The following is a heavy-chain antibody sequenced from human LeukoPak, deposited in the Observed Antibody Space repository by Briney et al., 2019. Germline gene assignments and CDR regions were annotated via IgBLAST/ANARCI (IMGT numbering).Heavy chain of an antibody. D-gene: IGHD5-18*01. CDR3: AKGAGGFSYYNWFDP. CDR1: DYYINNGYY. CDR2: IYHSGNT. J-gene: IGHJ5*02. Sequence: SETLSLTCRVSDYYINNGYYWGWIRQPPGKGLEWIGSIYHSGNTYYNPSLKSRVTISVDTSKNQFSLKLASVTAADTAIYYCAKGAGGFSYYNWFDPWGQGTLVTVSS. V-gene: IGHV4-38-2*02.